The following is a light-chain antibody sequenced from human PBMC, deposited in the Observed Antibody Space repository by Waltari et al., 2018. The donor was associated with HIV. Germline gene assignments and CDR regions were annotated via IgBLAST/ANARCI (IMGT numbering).Light chain of an antibody. Sequence: QSVLTQPPSVSAAPGQNVTIPCSGSSSNVGRNHVAWYQQLPGTAPKLLIYDNDQRLSGIPDRFSGSKSGTSATLGITGLQTGDEADYFCGTWDSSLSAGEIFGTGTKVTVL. CDR1: SSNVGRNH. J-gene: IGLJ1*01. CDR2: DND. V-gene: IGLV1-51*01. CDR3: GTWDSSLSAGEI.